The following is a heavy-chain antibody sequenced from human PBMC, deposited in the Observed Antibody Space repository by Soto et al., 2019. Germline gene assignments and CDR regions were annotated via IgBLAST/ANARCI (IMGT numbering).Heavy chain of an antibody. CDR2: ISYDGSNK. V-gene: IGHV3-30*18. CDR1: GFTFSSYG. J-gene: IGHJ6*02. Sequence: GGSLRLSCAASGFTFSSYGMHWVRQAPGKGLEWVAVISYDGSNKYYADSVKGRFTISRDNSKNTLYLQMNSLRAEDTAVYYCAKLMVRGVPIYYYYGMDVWGQGTTVTVSS. D-gene: IGHD3-10*01. CDR3: AKLMVRGVPIYYYYGMDV.